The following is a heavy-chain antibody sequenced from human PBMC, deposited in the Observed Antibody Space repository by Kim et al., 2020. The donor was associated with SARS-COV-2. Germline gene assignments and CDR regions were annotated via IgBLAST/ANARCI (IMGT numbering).Heavy chain of an antibody. CDR2: ISHGGIT. V-gene: IGHV4-59*12. Sequence: SETLSLTCTASSGSIRPYFWGWLRQSPEKGLEWIAYISHGGITDYNSSLKSRATILMDTSKTQTFLELRSVTAADTATDYCAGRLRVSGTLNNLDLWGQG. CDR1: SGSIRPYF. D-gene: IGHD3-10*01. CDR3: AGRLRVSGTLNNLDL. J-gene: IGHJ6*02.